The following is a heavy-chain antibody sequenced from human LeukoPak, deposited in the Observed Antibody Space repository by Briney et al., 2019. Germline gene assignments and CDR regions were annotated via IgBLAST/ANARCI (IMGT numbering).Heavy chain of an antibody. CDR1: GFSFSRYW. V-gene: IGHV3-7*01. CDR3: ARLKDDVTKFDY. Sequence: GGSLRLSCAGSGFSFSRYWMAWVRQAPGRGLEWVASINQDVSRIHYVDSVKGRFTISRDNAKSSLFLQMASLRVEDTAVYYCARLKDDVTKFDYWGQGTLVTVSS. J-gene: IGHJ4*02. CDR2: INQDVSRI. D-gene: IGHD2-8*01.